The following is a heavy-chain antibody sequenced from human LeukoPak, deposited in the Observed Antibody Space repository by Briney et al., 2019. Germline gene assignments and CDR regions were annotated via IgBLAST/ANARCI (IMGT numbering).Heavy chain of an antibody. CDR2: IYTSGST. CDR3: ARDYQCGRYYYGSGSYYNCYYFDY. CDR1: GGSISSYY. J-gene: IGHJ4*02. Sequence: PSETLSLTCTVSGGSISSYYWSWIRQPAGKGLEWIGRIYTSGSTNYNPSLKSRVTMSVDTSKNQFSLKLSSVTAADTAVYYCARDYQCGRYYYGSGSYYNCYYFDYWGQGTLVTVSS. D-gene: IGHD3-10*01. V-gene: IGHV4-4*07.